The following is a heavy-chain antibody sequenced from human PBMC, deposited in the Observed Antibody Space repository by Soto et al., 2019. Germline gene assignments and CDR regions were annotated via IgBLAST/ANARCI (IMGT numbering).Heavy chain of an antibody. Sequence: SETLSLTCTVSGGSMTSYYWSWIRQPPGKGLEWIGSIYYSGSTYYNPSLKSRVTISVDTSKNQFSLKLSSVTAADTAVYYCARDLPAYYYYGMDVWGQGTTVTVSS. CDR1: GGSMTSYY. J-gene: IGHJ6*02. CDR3: ARDLPAYYYYGMDV. CDR2: IYYSGST. V-gene: IGHV4-39*02.